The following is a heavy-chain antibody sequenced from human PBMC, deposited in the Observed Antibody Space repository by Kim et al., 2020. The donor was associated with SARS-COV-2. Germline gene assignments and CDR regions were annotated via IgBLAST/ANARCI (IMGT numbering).Heavy chain of an antibody. V-gene: IGHV4-59*08. CDR3: ARQLIYCSSTSCYDNYYYYGMDV. D-gene: IGHD2-2*01. CDR1: GGSISSYY. CDR2: ICYSGST. Sequence: SETLSLTCTVSGGSISSYYWSWIRQPPGKGLEWIGYICYSGSTNYNPSLKSRVTISVDTSKNQFSLKLSSVTAADTAVYYCARQLIYCSSTSCYDNYYYYGMDVWGQGTTVTVSS. J-gene: IGHJ6*02.